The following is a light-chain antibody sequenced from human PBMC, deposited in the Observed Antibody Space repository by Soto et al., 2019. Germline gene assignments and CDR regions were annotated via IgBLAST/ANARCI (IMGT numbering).Light chain of an antibody. CDR2: EVS. J-gene: IGLJ1*01. CDR3: SSSAGSNKV. V-gene: IGLV2-8*01. CDR1: SSDVGGYNY. Sequence: QSVLNQPPSAAGSPGPSVTISCTGTSSDVGGYNYVSWYQQHPGKAPKLMIYEVSKRPSGVPERFSGSKSGNTASLTVSGLQAEDEADYYCSSSAGSNKVFGTGTKVTVL.